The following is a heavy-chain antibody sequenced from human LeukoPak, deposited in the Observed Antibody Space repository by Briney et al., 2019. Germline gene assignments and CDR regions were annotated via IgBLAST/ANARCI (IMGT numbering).Heavy chain of an antibody. CDR2: IYYSGST. V-gene: IGHV4-31*03. CDR1: GGFISSGGYY. Sequence: PSETLSLTCTVSGGFISSGGYYWSWIRQHPGKGLEWFGYIYYSGSTYYNPSLKSRVTISVDTSKNQFSLKLSSVTAADTAVYYCASVYSGYFYYMDVWGKGTTVTVSS. J-gene: IGHJ6*03. D-gene: IGHD1-26*01. CDR3: ASVYSGYFYYMDV.